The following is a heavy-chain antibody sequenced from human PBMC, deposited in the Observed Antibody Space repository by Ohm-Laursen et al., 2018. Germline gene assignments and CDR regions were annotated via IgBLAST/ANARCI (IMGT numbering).Heavy chain of an antibody. Sequence: GSLRLSCSASGFTLSSYDMNWVRQAPGKGLEWISYISETGSHIYDADSMRGRFTVARDNAKNLLYLQLNSLRVEDTAVYYCARDSSRRARGGGMDVWGQGTMVTVSS. CDR2: ISETGSHI. D-gene: IGHD6-6*01. J-gene: IGHJ6*02. CDR1: GFTLSSYD. CDR3: ARDSSRRARGGGMDV. V-gene: IGHV3-21*01.